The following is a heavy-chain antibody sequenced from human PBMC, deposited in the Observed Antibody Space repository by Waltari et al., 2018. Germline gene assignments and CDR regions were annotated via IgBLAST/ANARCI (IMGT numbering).Heavy chain of an antibody. V-gene: IGHV3-21*01. CDR3: ARDSSGGEDY. CDR1: GFTFSSYS. J-gene: IGHJ4*02. CDR2: ISSSSSYI. Sequence: EVQLVESGGGLVKPGGSLRLSCAASGFTFSSYSLTWVRQAPGKGLEWVSSISSSSSYIYYADSVKGRFTISRDNAKNSLYLQMNSLRAEDTAVYYCARDSSGGEDYWGQGTLVTVSS. D-gene: IGHD2-15*01.